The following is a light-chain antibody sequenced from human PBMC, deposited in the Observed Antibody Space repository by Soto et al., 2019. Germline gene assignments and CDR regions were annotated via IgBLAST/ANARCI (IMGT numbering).Light chain of an antibody. Sequence: QSALTQPPSASGSPGQSVTISCTGTSSDVGRYNHVSWYQQHPGKAPKLMIYEVSKRPSGVPDRFSDSKSGNTASLTVSGLQAEDEADYYCSSYAGSNTVVFGGGTKLTVL. J-gene: IGLJ2*01. V-gene: IGLV2-8*01. CDR1: SSDVGRYNH. CDR3: SSYAGSNTVV. CDR2: EVS.